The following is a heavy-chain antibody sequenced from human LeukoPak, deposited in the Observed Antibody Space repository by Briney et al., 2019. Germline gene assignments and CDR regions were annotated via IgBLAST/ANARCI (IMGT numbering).Heavy chain of an antibody. CDR1: GXSFTSYC. Sequence: GESLKISFKCSGXSFTSYCISWVRQMPGKVLEWMGRIDPSDSYTNYSPSFQGHVTISADKSISTAYLQWSSLKASDTAMYYCARRDPRAENYYDSSGYPTDAFDIWGQGTMVTVSS. V-gene: IGHV5-10-1*01. D-gene: IGHD3-22*01. CDR3: ARRDPRAENYYDSSGYPTDAFDI. CDR2: IDPSDSYT. J-gene: IGHJ3*02.